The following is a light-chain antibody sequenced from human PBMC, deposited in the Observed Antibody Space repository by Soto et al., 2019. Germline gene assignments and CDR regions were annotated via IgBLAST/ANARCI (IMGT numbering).Light chain of an antibody. Sequence: DIQITQSPSSLCASVGDRVTITCRASQSISSYLNWYQQKPGKAPKILIYGASILESGVPSRFSGGGFGTEFTLNISSLQPDDSAIYYCQHYNTYSKTFGPGTKVDIK. J-gene: IGKJ3*01. V-gene: IGKV1-5*01. CDR3: QHYNTYSKT. CDR2: GAS. CDR1: QSISSY.